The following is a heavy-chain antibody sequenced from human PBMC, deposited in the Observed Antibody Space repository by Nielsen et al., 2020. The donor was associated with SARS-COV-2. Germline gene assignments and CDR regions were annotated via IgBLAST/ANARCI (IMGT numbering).Heavy chain of an antibody. D-gene: IGHD4-11*01. CDR3: VNGFATVRYYGMDV. Sequence: GSLRLSCTVSGGSISSYYWSWIRQPPGKGLEWIGYIYYSGSTNYNPSLKSRVTISVDTSKNQFSLKLSSVTAADTAVYYCVNGFATVRYYGMDVWGQGTTVTVSS. CDR1: GGSISSYY. J-gene: IGHJ6*02. V-gene: IGHV4-59*08. CDR2: IYYSGST.